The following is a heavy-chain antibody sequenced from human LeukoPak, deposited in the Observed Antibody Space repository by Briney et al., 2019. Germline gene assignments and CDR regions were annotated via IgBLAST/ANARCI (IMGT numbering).Heavy chain of an antibody. CDR3: ARARRPYYYGMDV. Sequence: TGGSLRLSCAASGFTFSSYGMHWVRQAPGKGLEWVAVIWYDGSNKYYADSVKGRFTISRDNSKNTLYLQMNSLRAEDTAVYYCARARRPYYYGMDVWGQGTTVTVSS. CDR1: GFTFSSYG. CDR2: IWYDGSNK. V-gene: IGHV3-33*01. J-gene: IGHJ6*02.